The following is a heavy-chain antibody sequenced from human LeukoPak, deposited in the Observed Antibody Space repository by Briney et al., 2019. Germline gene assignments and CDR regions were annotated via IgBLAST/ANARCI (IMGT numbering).Heavy chain of an antibody. CDR1: GGSISSSSYY. CDR3: ARAKWLWGYFDY. Sequence: SETLSLTCTVSGGSISSSSYYWGWIRQPPGKGLEWIGSIYYSGSTYYNPSLKSRVTISVDTSKNQFSLKLSSVTAADTAVYYCARAKWLWGYFDYWGQGTLVTVSS. CDR2: IYYSGST. J-gene: IGHJ4*02. V-gene: IGHV4-39*07. D-gene: IGHD3-22*01.